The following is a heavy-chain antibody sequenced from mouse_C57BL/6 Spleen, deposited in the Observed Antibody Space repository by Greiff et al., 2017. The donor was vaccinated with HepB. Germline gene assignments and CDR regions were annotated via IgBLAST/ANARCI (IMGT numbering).Heavy chain of an antibody. V-gene: IGHV1-81*01. CDR3: ARGPLITTVEYYFDY. J-gene: IGHJ2*01. CDR1: GYTFTSYG. Sequence: QVQLQQSGAELARPGASVKLSCKASGYTFTSYGISWVKQRTGQGLEWIGEIYPRSGNTYYNEKFKGKATLTADKSSSTAYMERRSLTSEDSAVYFCARGPLITTVEYYFDYWGQGTTLTVSS. D-gene: IGHD1-1*01. CDR2: IYPRSGNT.